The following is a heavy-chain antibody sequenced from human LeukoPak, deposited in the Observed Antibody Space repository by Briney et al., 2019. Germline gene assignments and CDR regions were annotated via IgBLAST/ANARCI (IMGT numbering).Heavy chain of an antibody. CDR1: GVSISSYY. Sequence: SETLSLTCTVSGVSISSYYWSWIRQPPGKGLEWIGYIFYSGRPSYNPSVKSRVTISLDTSKNQFSLMLSYVTAADTAFYYLSRAGGGDTAMDLDYWGQGTLVTVSS. CDR2: IFYSGRP. CDR3: SRAGGGDTAMDLDY. J-gene: IGHJ4*02. V-gene: IGHV4-59*01. D-gene: IGHD5-18*01.